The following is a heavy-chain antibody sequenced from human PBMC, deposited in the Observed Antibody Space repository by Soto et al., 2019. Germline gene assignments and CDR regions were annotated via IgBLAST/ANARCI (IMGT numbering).Heavy chain of an antibody. Sequence: GGSLILSCAASGFTFDDYAMHWVRQAPGKGLEWVSGISWNSGSIGYADSVKGRFTISRDNAKNSLYLQMNSLRAEDTALYYCAKDIEEGSNSSGWPYYFDYWGQGTLVSVSS. D-gene: IGHD6-19*01. J-gene: IGHJ4*02. V-gene: IGHV3-9*01. CDR3: AKDIEEGSNSSGWPYYFDY. CDR1: GFTFDDYA. CDR2: ISWNSGSI.